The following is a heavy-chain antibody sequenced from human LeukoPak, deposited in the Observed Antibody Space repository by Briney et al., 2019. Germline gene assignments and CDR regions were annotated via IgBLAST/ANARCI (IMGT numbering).Heavy chain of an antibody. CDR3: ARMMYYDSSGYSDY. D-gene: IGHD3-22*01. V-gene: IGHV2-70*11. Sequence: TLSLTCTVSGGSISSGDYYWSWIRQPPGKALEWLARIDWDDDKYYSTSLKTRLTISKDTSKNQAVLTMTNMDPVDTATYYCARMMYYDSSGYSDYWGQGTLVTVSS. J-gene: IGHJ4*02. CDR2: IDWDDDK. CDR1: GGSISSGDYY.